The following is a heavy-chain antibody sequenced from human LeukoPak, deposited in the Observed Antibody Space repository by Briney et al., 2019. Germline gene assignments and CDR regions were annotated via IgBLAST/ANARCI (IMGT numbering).Heavy chain of an antibody. V-gene: IGHV3-15*01. CDR2: IKSRTDGGAT. CDR3: STYTSGSVSY. CDR1: GFTFSNLW. Sequence: GGSLRLSRAASGFTFSNLWMTWVRQAPGKGLEWVGRIKSRTDGGATDYAAPVKGRFTISRDDSKNTLYLQMNSLKTEDTAVYYCSTYTSGSVSYWGQGTLVTVSS. J-gene: IGHJ4*02. D-gene: IGHD6-19*01.